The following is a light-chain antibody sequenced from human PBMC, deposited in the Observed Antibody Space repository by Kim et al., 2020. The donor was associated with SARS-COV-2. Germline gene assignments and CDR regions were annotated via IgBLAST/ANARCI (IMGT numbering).Light chain of an antibody. CDR2: DFS. J-gene: IGLJ2*01. Sequence: ITTYCPGTSSDVVGYNHFTRYKQHPSKTPKLMIYDFSKRPSGVPTPCSRSKSGNTASLSISGLQAEDEADYYCSSYTSSSTFDVVFGGGTQLTVL. V-gene: IGLV2-14*04. CDR1: SSDVVGYNH. CDR3: SSYTSSSTFDVV.